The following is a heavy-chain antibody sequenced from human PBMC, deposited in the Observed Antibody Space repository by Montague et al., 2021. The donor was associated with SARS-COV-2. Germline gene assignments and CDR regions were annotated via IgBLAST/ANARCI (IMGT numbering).Heavy chain of an antibody. Sequence: SLRLSCAASEFTFSNFPMHWVRQAPGKGLEWLAFISYDGSSKFYXNSVKGRLTISRDNSKNTLFLQINNLTTEDSAIYYCARGRGGSSNWATLNWFDSWGQGTLVTVSS. CDR1: EFTFSNFP. CDR3: ARGRGGSSNWATLNWFDS. J-gene: IGHJ5*01. D-gene: IGHD6-19*01. CDR2: ISYDGSSK. V-gene: IGHV3-30-3*01.